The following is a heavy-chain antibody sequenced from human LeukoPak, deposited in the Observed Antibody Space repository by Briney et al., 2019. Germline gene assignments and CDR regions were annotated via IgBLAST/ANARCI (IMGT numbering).Heavy chain of an antibody. CDR3: ARMHDYGDY. J-gene: IGHJ4*02. V-gene: IGHV5-51*01. D-gene: IGHD4-17*01. Sequence: GESLQISCQGSGYIFTTYWIGWVRQLPGKGLEWMGIIYPGDSDTRYSPSFQGQVTISADKSISTAYLQWSSLKASDTAMYYCARMHDYGDYWGQGTLVTVSS. CDR2: IYPGDSDT. CDR1: GYIFTTYW.